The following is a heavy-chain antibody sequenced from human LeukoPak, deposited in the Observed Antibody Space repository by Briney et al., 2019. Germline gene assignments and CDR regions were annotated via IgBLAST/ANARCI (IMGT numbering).Heavy chain of an antibody. Sequence: SETLSLTCTVSGGSISSSSYYWGWIRQPPGKGLEWIGSIYYSGSTYYNPSLKSRVTISVDTSKNQFSLKLSSVTAADTAVYYCASPTYYYDSSGYHRWNFDLWGRGTLVTVSS. D-gene: IGHD3-22*01. V-gene: IGHV4-39*01. CDR3: ASPTYYYDSSGYHRWNFDL. CDR2: IYYSGST. J-gene: IGHJ2*01. CDR1: GGSISSSSYY.